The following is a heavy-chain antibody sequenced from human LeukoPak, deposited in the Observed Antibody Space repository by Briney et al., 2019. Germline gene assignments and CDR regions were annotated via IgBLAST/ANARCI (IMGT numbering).Heavy chain of an antibody. D-gene: IGHD2-2*01. Sequence: SETLSLTCTVSGDSISNGGYYWSWVRQPPGKGLEWIGYIYHSGSTYYNPSLKSRVTISVDRSKNQFSLKLSSVTAADTAVYYCAGDRTSAANVDVWGKGTTVTVSS. CDR2: IYHSGST. J-gene: IGHJ6*04. CDR1: GDSISNGGYY. CDR3: AGDRTSAANVDV. V-gene: IGHV4-30-2*01.